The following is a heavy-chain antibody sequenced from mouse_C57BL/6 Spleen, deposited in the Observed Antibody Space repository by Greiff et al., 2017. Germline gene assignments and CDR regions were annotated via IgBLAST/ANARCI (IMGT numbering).Heavy chain of an antibody. V-gene: IGHV1-72*01. CDR2: IDPNSGGT. J-gene: IGHJ2*01. CDR3: ARGELSYYGSKKDYFDY. D-gene: IGHD1-1*01. Sequence: QVHVKQPGAELVKPGASVKLSCKASGYTFTSYWMHWVKQRPGRGLEWIGRIDPNSGGTKYNEKFKSKATLTVDKPSSTAYMQLSSLTSEDSAVYYCARGELSYYGSKKDYFDYWGQGTTLTVSS. CDR1: GYTFTSYW.